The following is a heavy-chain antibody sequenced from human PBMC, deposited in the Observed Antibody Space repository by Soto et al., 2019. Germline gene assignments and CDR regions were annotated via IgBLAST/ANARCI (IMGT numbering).Heavy chain of an antibody. V-gene: IGHV1-69*13. CDR2: IIPIFGTA. Sequence: SLKVYCKASVDTFSSYAISWVRQAPGQGLEWMGGIIPIFGTANYAQKFQGRVTITADESTSTAYMELSSLRSEDTAVYYCATTDAQVTFYYYYGMDVWGQGTTVTGSS. CDR1: VDTFSSYA. CDR3: ATTDAQVTFYYYYGMDV. J-gene: IGHJ6*02. D-gene: IGHD2-21*02.